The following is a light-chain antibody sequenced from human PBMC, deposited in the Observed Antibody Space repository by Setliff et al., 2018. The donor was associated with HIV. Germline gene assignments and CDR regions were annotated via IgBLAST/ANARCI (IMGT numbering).Light chain of an antibody. CDR1: QSVGSK. CDR3: QQYNNWPLT. J-gene: IGKJ4*01. CDR2: AAS. Sequence: EILMTQSPATLSVSPGERATLSCRASQSVGSKLAWYQQKPGQAPKFLIYAASTRATGIPARFSGSGSGTNFTLTISSLQSEDFAVYYCQQYNNWPLTFGGGTKWIS. V-gene: IGKV3-15*01.